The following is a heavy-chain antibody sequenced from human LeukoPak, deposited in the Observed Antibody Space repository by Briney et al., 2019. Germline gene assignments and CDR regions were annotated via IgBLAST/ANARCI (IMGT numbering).Heavy chain of an antibody. CDR3: AKAMIRRPRIAVAGTTLNY. Sequence: GGSLRLSCAASGFTFDDYTMHWVRQAPGKGLEWVSLISWDGGSTYYADSVKGRFTISRDNSKNSLYLQMSSLRTEDTALYYCAKAMIRRPRIAVAGTTLNYWGQGTLVTVSS. J-gene: IGHJ4*02. V-gene: IGHV3-43*01. CDR1: GFTFDDYT. CDR2: ISWDGGST. D-gene: IGHD6-19*01.